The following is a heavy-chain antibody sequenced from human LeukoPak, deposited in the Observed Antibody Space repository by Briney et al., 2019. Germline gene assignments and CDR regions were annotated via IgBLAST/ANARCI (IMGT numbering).Heavy chain of an antibody. CDR3: AKVILYYYGSGSYYNEVLVNAPSFDY. CDR1: GYTFTSYG. Sequence: ASVKVSCKAPGYTFTSYGISWVRQAPGQGLEWMGWISAYNGNTNYAQKLQGRVTMTTDTSTSTAYMELRSLRSDDTAVYYCAKVILYYYGSGSYYNEVLVNAPSFDYWGQGTLVTVSS. J-gene: IGHJ4*02. V-gene: IGHV1-18*01. CDR2: ISAYNGNT. D-gene: IGHD3-10*01.